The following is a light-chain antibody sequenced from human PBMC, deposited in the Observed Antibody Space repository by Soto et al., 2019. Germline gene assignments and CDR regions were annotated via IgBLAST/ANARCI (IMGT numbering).Light chain of an antibody. CDR2: DAS. Sequence: EILLTQSPATLSLSPGERATLSCRASQSVSSYLAWYQQKPGQAPRPLIYDASNRATGIPARLSGSCSGTVFTLTISSLEPEDFAVYYCQQRSNWWTFGQGTKVDI. CDR1: QSVSSY. CDR3: QQRSNWWT. V-gene: IGKV3-11*01. J-gene: IGKJ1*01.